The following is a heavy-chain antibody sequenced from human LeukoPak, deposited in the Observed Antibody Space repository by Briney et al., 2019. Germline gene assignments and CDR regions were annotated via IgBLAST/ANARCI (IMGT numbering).Heavy chain of an antibody. J-gene: IGHJ4*02. CDR3: VRGDSRDY. Sequence: GGSLRPSSAASGFTFSSSTMNWVRQAPGKGLEWVSSIGRSSRDMYYADSVRGRFTISRDNGKNSLFLQMNSLRAEDTSVYYCVRGDSRDYWGQGTLVTVSP. D-gene: IGHD6-13*01. V-gene: IGHV3-21*01. CDR1: GFTFSSST. CDR2: IGRSSRDM.